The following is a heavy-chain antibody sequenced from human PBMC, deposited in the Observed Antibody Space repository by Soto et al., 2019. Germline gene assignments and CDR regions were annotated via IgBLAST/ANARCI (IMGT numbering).Heavy chain of an antibody. D-gene: IGHD2-2*01. CDR2: IYYSGST. V-gene: IGHV4-61*01. J-gene: IGHJ4*02. Sequence: QVQLQESGPGLVKPSETLSLTCTVSGGSVSSGSYYWSWIRQPPGKGLEWIGYIYYSGSTNYNPPVKSRVTISVGTSKKQFSLKLSSVTAADTAVYYCARDNAPGLDYWGQGTLVTVSS. CDR3: ARDNAPGLDY. CDR1: GGSVSSGSYY.